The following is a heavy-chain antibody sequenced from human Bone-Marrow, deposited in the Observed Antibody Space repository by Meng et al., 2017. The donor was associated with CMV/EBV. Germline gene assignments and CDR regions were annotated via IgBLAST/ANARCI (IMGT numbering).Heavy chain of an antibody. J-gene: IGHJ4*02. Sequence: GGSLRLSCAVSEFTFSSYEMNWVRQAPGKGLEWVSYISSSGSSIYYADSVKGRFTVSRDNVKNSLYLQMSSLRAEDTAVYYCSSPPTYYYNSSGYYHRDYWGQGTLVTVSS. V-gene: IGHV3-48*03. CDR1: EFTFSSYE. D-gene: IGHD3-22*01. CDR3: SSPPTYYYNSSGYYHRDY. CDR2: ISSSGSSI.